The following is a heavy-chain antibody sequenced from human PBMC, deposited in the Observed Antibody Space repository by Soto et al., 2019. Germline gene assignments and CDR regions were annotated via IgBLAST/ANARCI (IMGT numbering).Heavy chain of an antibody. CDR3: ARDIYLKRSFDY. CDR2: INAGNGNT. D-gene: IGHD3-16*02. V-gene: IGHV1-3*01. CDR1: GYTFTSYA. Sequence: ASVKVSCKASGYTFTSYAMHWVRQAPGQRLEWMGWINAGNGNTKYSQKFQGRVTITRDTSASTAYMELSSLRSEDTAVYYCARDIYLKRSFDYWGQGNLVPVSS. J-gene: IGHJ4*02.